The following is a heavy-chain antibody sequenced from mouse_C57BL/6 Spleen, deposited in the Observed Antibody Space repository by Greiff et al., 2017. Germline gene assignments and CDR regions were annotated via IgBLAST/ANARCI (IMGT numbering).Heavy chain of an antibody. Sequence: VQLQQSGAELVRPGTSVKLSCKASGYAFTNYLIEWVKQRPGQGLEWIGAINPGSGGTNYNEKFKGKATLTADKSSSTAYMQLSSLTSEDSAVYFCAITTVGATDAMDYWGQGTSVTVSS. CDR1: GYAFTNYL. D-gene: IGHD1-1*01. V-gene: IGHV1-54*01. CDR3: AITTVGATDAMDY. CDR2: INPGSGGT. J-gene: IGHJ4*01.